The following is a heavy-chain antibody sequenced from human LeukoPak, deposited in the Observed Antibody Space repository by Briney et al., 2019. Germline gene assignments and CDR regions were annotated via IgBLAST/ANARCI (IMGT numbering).Heavy chain of an antibody. V-gene: IGHV5-51*01. CDR2: IYPGDSNT. CDR3: ARLVNYGMDV. D-gene: IGHD2-21*01. J-gene: IGHJ6*02. CDR1: GYGFTSYW. Sequence: GESLKISCKASGYGFTSYWIVWVRQMPGKGLEWMGIIYPGDSNTRYSPSFQGQVTVSADKSINTAYLQWSSLKASDTAMYYCARLVNYGMDVWGQGTTVTVSS.